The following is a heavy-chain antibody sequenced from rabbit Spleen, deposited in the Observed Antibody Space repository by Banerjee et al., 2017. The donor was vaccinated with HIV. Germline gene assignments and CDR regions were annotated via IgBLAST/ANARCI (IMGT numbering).Heavy chain of an antibody. D-gene: IGHD1-1*01. V-gene: IGHV1S40*01. CDR1: GFSFSAGYY. CDR3: ARDLVAVIGWNFSL. Sequence: QSLEESGGDLVKPGASLTLTCTASGFSFSAGYYVCWVRQAPGKGLEWIACIHGGSINNIYYASWAKGRFMMSRTSSTKVTLQMTSLTAADTATYFCARDLVAVIGWNFSLWGPGTLVTVS. J-gene: IGHJ4*01. CDR2: IHGGSINNI.